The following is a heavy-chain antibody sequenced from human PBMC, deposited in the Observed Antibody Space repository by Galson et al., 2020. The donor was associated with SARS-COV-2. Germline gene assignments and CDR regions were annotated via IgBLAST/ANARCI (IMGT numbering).Heavy chain of an antibody. CDR2: ISDSGRRT. J-gene: IGHJ5*02. D-gene: IGHD1-26*01. Sequence: TGGSLRLSCAASGFTFSSYGMSWVRQAPGKGLEWVSVISDSGRRTYYADSVKGRFTISRDNSKNTLYVQMNSLRAEDTAVYYCAKGGLGRSDWFDPWGQGTLVTVSS. CDR3: AKGGLGRSDWFDP. V-gene: IGHV3-23*01. CDR1: GFTFSSYG.